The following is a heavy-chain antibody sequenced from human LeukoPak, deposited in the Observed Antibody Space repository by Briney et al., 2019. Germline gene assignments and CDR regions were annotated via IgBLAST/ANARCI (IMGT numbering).Heavy chain of an antibody. CDR1: GGTFSSYA. V-gene: IGHV1-69*05. CDR3: ARDSSGSYYNWFDP. D-gene: IGHD1-26*01. J-gene: IGHJ5*02. Sequence: SVKVSCKASGGTFSSYAISWVRQAPGQGLEWMGGIIPIFGTANYAQKFRGRVTITTDRSTSTAYMELSSLRSEDTAVYYCARDSSGSYYNWFDPWGQGTLVTVSS. CDR2: IIPIFGTA.